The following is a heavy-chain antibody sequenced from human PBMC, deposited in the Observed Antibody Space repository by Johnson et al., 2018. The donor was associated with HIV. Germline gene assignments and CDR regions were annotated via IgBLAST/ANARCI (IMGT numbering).Heavy chain of an antibody. V-gene: IGHV3-NL1*01. J-gene: IGHJ3*02. D-gene: IGHD1-26*01. CDR2: IYSGGST. CDR3: ARVRVGAFDI. CDR1: GFTFSSYA. Sequence: QVQLVESAGGVVQPGRSLRLSCPASGFTFSSYAMHWVRQAPGKGLEWVSIIYSGGSTYYADSVKGRFTISRDNSKNTWHLQMSSLRPEDTAVYYCARVRVGAFDIWGQGTMVTVSS.